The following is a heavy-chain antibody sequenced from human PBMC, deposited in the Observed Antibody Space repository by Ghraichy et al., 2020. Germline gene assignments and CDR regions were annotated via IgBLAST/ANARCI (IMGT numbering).Heavy chain of an antibody. CDR3: ARVGDVTIFGVVISNYYYGMDV. V-gene: IGHV3-7*01. D-gene: IGHD3-3*01. CDR1: GFTFSSYW. Sequence: GGSLRLSCAASGFTFSSYWMSWVRQAPGKGLEWVANIKQDGSEKYYVDSVKGRFTISRDNAKNSLYLQMNSLRAEDTAVYYCARVGDVTIFGVVISNYYYGMDVWGQGTTVTVSS. CDR2: IKQDGSEK. J-gene: IGHJ6*02.